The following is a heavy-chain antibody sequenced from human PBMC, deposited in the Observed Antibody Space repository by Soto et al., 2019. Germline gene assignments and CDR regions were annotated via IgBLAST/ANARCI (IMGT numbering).Heavy chain of an antibody. CDR3: ARADYEILTGSYAMDV. D-gene: IGHD3-9*01. CDR1: GDSLGNYY. J-gene: IGHJ6*02. Sequence: SETLSLTCTVSGDSLGNYYWFWIRQPVGKGLEWIGRVSSSGNTNANPTLNSRATMSIDTSKNQFSLRLRSVTAADTAVYYCARADYEILTGSYAMDVRGQGTTVTVSS. CDR2: VSSSGNT. V-gene: IGHV4-4*07.